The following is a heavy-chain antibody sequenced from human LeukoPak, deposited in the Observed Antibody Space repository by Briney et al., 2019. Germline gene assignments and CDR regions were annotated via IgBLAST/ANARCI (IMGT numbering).Heavy chain of an antibody. Sequence: PGASLRLSCGASGFTFSSYAMNWVRQASGKGLEWVSGISGSGGSTYYADSVKGRFTISRDNAKNSLYLQMNSLRAEDTAVYYCARGLMVRGVYDAFDIWGQGTMVTVSS. D-gene: IGHD3-10*01. CDR2: ISGSGGST. CDR3: ARGLMVRGVYDAFDI. V-gene: IGHV3-23*01. CDR1: GFTFSSYA. J-gene: IGHJ3*02.